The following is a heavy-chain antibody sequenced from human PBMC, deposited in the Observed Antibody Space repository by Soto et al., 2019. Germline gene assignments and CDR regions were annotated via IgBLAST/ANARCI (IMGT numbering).Heavy chain of an antibody. CDR3: ARDEVIVVVSYYYYMDV. J-gene: IGHJ6*03. D-gene: IGHD2-2*01. V-gene: IGHV3-7*01. Sequence: GGSLRLSCAASGFTFSSYWMSWVRQAPGKGLEWVANIKQDGSEKYYVDSVKGRFTISRDNATNSLYLQMNSLRAEDTAVYYCARDEVIVVVSYYYYMDVWGKGTTVTVSS. CDR1: GFTFSSYW. CDR2: IKQDGSEK.